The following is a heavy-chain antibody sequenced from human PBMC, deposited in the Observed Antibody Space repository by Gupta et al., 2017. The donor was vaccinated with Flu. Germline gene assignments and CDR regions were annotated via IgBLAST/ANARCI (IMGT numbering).Heavy chain of an antibody. V-gene: IGHV4-39*01. D-gene: IGHD3-22*01. CDR3: ARQRHYYDSSGYYFRVDWFDP. CDR2: IYYSGST. Sequence: QLQLQESGTGRVKPSETLSPTCTVSGGSISSSSYYWGWIRQPPGKGLEWVGSIYYSGSTYYNPSLKSRVTISVDTSKNQFSLKLSSVTAADTAVYYCARQRHYYDSSGYYFRVDWFDPWGQGTLVTVSS. CDR1: GGSISSSSYY. J-gene: IGHJ5*02.